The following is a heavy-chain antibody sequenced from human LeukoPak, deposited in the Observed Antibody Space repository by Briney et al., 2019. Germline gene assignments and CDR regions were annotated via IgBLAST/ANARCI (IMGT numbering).Heavy chain of an antibody. D-gene: IGHD3-16*02. J-gene: IGHJ6*03. CDR3: ARRGSYPYYYYYYYMDV. CDR1: GGSISSYY. V-gene: IGHV4-59*01. Sequence: TSETLSLTCTVSGGSISSYYWSWIRQPPGKGLEWIGYIYYSGSTNYNPSLKSRVTISVDTSKNQFSLKLSSVTAADTAVYYCARRGSYPYYYYYYYMDVWGKGTTVTISS. CDR2: IYYSGST.